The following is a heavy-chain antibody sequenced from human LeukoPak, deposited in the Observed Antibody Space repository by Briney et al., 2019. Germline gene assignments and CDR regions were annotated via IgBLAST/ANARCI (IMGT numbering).Heavy chain of an antibody. D-gene: IGHD1-26*01. CDR3: ARRFSGSYSDYYFDY. CDR2: INTNTGNP. CDR1: GYTFTSYA. V-gene: IGHV7-4-1*02. Sequence: ASVKVSCNASGYTFTSYAMNWVRQAPGQGLEWMGWINTNTGNPTYAQGFTGRFVFSLDTSVSTAYLQISSLKAEDTAVYYCARRFSGSYSDYYFDYWGQGTLVTVSS. J-gene: IGHJ4*02.